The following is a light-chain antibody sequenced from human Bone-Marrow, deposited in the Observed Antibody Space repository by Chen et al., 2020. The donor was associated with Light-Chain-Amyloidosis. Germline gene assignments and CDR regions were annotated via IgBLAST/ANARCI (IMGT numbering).Light chain of an antibody. CDR3: LEHSRYPWT. J-gene: IGKJ1*01. Sequence: DIQMPQSPSAMSASVGDRVTITCRASQDISHYLAWFQQKPGKVPKRLIYSASTLPSGVPSRFSGSGSGTEFTLTISSLQPEDFATYYCLEHSRYPWTFGQGTKVEVK. CDR2: SAS. CDR1: QDISHY. V-gene: IGKV1-17*03.